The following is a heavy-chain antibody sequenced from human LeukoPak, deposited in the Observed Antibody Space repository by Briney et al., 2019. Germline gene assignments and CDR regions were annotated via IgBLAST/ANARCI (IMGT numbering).Heavy chain of an antibody. Sequence: GGSLRLSCAASGFTFSSYAMSWVRQAPGKGLEWVSGISGSGDNTYYADSVKGRFTISRDNSKNALYVQVNSLGTEDTAAYYCAKGSYYDSSGSFYFDYWGQGTLVTVSS. J-gene: IGHJ4*02. CDR2: ISGSGDNT. CDR3: AKGSYYDSSGSFYFDY. D-gene: IGHD3-22*01. CDR1: GFTFSSYA. V-gene: IGHV3-23*01.